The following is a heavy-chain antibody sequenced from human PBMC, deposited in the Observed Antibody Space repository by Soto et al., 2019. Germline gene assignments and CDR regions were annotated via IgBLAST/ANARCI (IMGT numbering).Heavy chain of an antibody. V-gene: IGHV4-38-2*02. CDR3: ARVHVMVVAGSTFDY. D-gene: IGHD6-19*01. CDR1: GDSISSGSY. Sequence: PSETLSLTCTVSGDSISSGSYWGWIRQPPGEGPEWIASIYHGGTTFYNPSLKSRVSISVDTSKNQFSLKLTSVTASDTAIYYCARVHVMVVAGSTFDYWGQGTLVTVSS. J-gene: IGHJ4*03. CDR2: IYHGGTT.